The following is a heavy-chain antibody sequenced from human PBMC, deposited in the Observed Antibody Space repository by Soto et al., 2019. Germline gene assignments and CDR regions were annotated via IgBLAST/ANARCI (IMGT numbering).Heavy chain of an antibody. Sequence: SETLSLTCTVSCASISGFYWSWIRKSAGKGLEWIGRIYATGTTDYNPSLKSRVMMSVDTSKKQFSLKLRSVTAADTAVYYCVRDGTKTLRDWFDPWGQGISVTVSS. J-gene: IGHJ5*02. V-gene: IGHV4-4*07. CDR1: CASISGFY. CDR3: VRDGTKTLRDWFDP. D-gene: IGHD1-1*01. CDR2: IYATGTT.